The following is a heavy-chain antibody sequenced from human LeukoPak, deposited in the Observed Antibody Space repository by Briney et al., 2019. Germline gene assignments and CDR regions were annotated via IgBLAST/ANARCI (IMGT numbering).Heavy chain of an antibody. CDR1: GFTFSRYG. Sequence: PGGSLRLSCAASGFTFSRYGMHWVRQTPGKGLEWVAVISYDASNKYYADSVKGRFTISRDNSKNTLYLQMNSLRAEDTAVYYCAKEKYSSSWYGVLPQRFFDYWGQGTLVTVSS. V-gene: IGHV3-30*18. CDR2: ISYDASNK. J-gene: IGHJ4*02. D-gene: IGHD6-13*01. CDR3: AKEKYSSSWYGVLPQRFFDY.